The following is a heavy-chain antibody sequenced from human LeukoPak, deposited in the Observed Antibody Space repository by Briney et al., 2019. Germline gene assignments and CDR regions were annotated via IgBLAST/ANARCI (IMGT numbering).Heavy chain of an antibody. CDR3: ARGYGVPAATSNWFDP. J-gene: IGHJ5*02. CDR2: INHSGST. D-gene: IGHD2-2*01. CDR1: GGSFSGYY. V-gene: IGHV4-34*01. Sequence: SETLSLTCAVYGGSFSGYYWSWIRQPPGKGLEWIGEINHSGSTNYNPSLKSRVTISVDTSKNQFSLKLSSVTAADTAVYYCARGYGVPAATSNWFDPWGQGTLVTVSS.